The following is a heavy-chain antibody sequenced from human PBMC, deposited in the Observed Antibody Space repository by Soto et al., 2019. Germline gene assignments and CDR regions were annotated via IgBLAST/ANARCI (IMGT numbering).Heavy chain of an antibody. V-gene: IGHV4-31*03. J-gene: IGHJ6*02. Sequence: SETLSLTCTVSGGSISSGGYYWSWIRQHPGKGLEWIGYIYYSGSTYYNPSLKSRVTISVDTSKNQSSLKLSSVTAADTAVYCCARDVSIAAAGEVPGYYYYGIDVWGQGTKVTVTS. CDR2: IYYSGST. CDR1: GGSISSGGYY. D-gene: IGHD6-13*01. CDR3: ARDVSIAAAGEVPGYYYYGIDV.